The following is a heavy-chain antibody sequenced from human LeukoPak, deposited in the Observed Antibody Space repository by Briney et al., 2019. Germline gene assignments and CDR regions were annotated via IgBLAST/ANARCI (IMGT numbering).Heavy chain of an antibody. CDR3: ARYTMVRGVFDY. Sequence: GGSLRLSCAASGFTVSSNYMSWVRQAPGKGLEWVSVIYSGGSTCYADSVKGRFTISRDNSKNTLYLQMNSLRAEDTAVYYCARYTMVRGVFDYWGQGTLVTVSS. CDR2: IYSGGST. CDR1: GFTVSSNY. V-gene: IGHV3-53*01. D-gene: IGHD3-10*01. J-gene: IGHJ4*02.